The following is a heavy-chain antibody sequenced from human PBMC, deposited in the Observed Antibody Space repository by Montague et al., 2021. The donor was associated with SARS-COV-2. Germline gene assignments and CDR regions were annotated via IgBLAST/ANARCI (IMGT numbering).Heavy chain of an antibody. CDR2: IYYSGST. Sequence: SETLSLTCTVSGASVSSGSHYWIWIRQPPGKGLEFIGYIYYSGSTNYNPSLKSRVTISVDMSRNQFSLKLRSVTAADTAIYYCARPGRAPFHYAMDVWGQGTTVTVSS. D-gene: IGHD2/OR15-2a*01. J-gene: IGHJ6*02. V-gene: IGHV4-61*01. CDR1: GASVSSGSHY. CDR3: ARPGRAPFHYAMDV.